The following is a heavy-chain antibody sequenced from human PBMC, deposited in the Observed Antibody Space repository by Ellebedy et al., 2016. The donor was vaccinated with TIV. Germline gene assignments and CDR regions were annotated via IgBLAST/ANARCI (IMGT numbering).Heavy chain of an antibody. CDR1: GYTFTSYD. Sequence: ASVKVSXKASGYTFTSYDINWVRQATGQGLEWMGWMNPNSGNTGYAQKFQGRVTMTRNTSISTAYMELSSLRSEDTAVYYCARGKGFGFEAKFDPWGQGTLVTVSS. V-gene: IGHV1-8*01. D-gene: IGHD3-10*01. CDR3: ARGKGFGFEAKFDP. J-gene: IGHJ5*02. CDR2: MNPNSGNT.